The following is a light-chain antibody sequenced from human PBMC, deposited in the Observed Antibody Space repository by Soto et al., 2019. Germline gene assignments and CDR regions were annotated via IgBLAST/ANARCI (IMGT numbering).Light chain of an antibody. Sequence: DIQMTQSPSTLSASVGDRVTITCRASQTISDWLAWYQQKKGKPPKLLIYDVSSLESGVPSRFRGSGSGTEFTLPLSSLQPDDFETYYCQQYNSYSWTFGQGTKV. V-gene: IGKV1-5*01. J-gene: IGKJ1*01. CDR2: DVS. CDR1: QTISDW. CDR3: QQYNSYSWT.